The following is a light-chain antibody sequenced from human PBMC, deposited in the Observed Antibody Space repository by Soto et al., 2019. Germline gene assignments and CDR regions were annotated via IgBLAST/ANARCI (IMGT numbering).Light chain of an antibody. V-gene: IGLV2-14*01. CDR1: SSDVGGYNY. J-gene: IGLJ1*01. CDR2: EVS. CDR3: SSYTSSRAYV. Sequence: LTQPASVSGPPGQSITISCTGTSSDVGGYNYVSWYQQQSGKAPKLMIHEVSNRPSGVSNRFSGSKSGNTASLTISGLQAEDEADYYCSSYTSSRAYVFGIGTKV.